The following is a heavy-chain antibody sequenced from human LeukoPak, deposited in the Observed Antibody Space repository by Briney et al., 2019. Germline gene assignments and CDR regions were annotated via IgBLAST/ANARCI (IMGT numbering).Heavy chain of an antibody. V-gene: IGHV4-30-4*02. J-gene: IGHJ4*02. Sequence: SETLSLTCTVSGGSISSGDYYWSWIRQPPGKGLEWIGYIYYSGSTYYNPSLKSRATISVDTSKNQFSLKLSSVTAADTAVYYCARLSRWGSSGDFDYWGQGTLVTVSS. D-gene: IGHD6-13*01. CDR3: ARLSRWGSSGDFDY. CDR2: IYYSGST. CDR1: GGSISSGDYY.